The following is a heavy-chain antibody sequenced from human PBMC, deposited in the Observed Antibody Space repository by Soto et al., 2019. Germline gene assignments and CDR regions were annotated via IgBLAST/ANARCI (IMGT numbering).Heavy chain of an antibody. D-gene: IGHD5-18*01. V-gene: IGHV1-69*01. Sequence: QVQLVQSGAEVKKPGSSVKVSCKASGGTFSSYAISWVRQAPGQGLEWMGGIIPIFGTANCAQKFQGRVTITADESTSTAYMELSSLRSEDTAVYYCARESRTAMVTLYNWFDPWGQGTLVTVSS. J-gene: IGHJ5*02. CDR1: GGTFSSYA. CDR2: IIPIFGTA. CDR3: ARESRTAMVTLYNWFDP.